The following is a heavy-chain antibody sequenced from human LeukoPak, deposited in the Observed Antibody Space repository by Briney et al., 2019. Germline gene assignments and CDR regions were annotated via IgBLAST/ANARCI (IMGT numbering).Heavy chain of an antibody. D-gene: IGHD6-19*01. CDR2: LSGSGITT. V-gene: IGHV3-23*01. CDR1: GFTFSNSA. Sequence: GGSLRLSCVASGFTFSNSAMSWVRQAPGKGLEWVSTLSGSGITTYYADSVKGRFTISRDNSKNTLYLQMNSLRAEDTAVYYCAKVIYSSGWSYFDYWGHGTLVTVSS. CDR3: AKVIYSSGWSYFDY. J-gene: IGHJ4*01.